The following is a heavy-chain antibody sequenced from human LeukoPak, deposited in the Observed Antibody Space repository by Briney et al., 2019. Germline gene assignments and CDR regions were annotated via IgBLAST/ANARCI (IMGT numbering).Heavy chain of an antibody. CDR2: INHSGST. V-gene: IGHV4-34*01. Sequence: SETLSLTCAVYGGSFSGYYWSWIRQPPGKGLEWIGEINHSGSTNYNPSLKSRVTISVDTSKNQFSLKLSSVTAADTAVYYCARALRGSGSRGDYWGQGTLVTVSS. CDR1: GGSFSGYY. D-gene: IGHD3-10*01. J-gene: IGHJ4*02. CDR3: ARALRGSGSRGDY.